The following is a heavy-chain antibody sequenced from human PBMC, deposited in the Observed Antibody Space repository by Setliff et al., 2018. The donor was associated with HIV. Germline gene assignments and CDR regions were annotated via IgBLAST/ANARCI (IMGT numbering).Heavy chain of an antibody. J-gene: IGHJ4*02. D-gene: IGHD4-4*01. CDR3: AREPDSIPYDY. CDR1: GGSISSSSYY. V-gene: IGHV4-39*07. CDR2: FYYSGNT. Sequence: SLTCTVSGGSISSSSYYWGWIRQPPGKGLEWIGSFYYSGNTYYNPSLKSRVTISVDASRNQFSLKLSSVTAADTAVYYCAREPDSIPYDYWGQGTLVTVS.